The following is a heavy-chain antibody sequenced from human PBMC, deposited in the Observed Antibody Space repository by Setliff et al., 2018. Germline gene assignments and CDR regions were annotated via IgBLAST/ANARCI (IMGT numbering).Heavy chain of an antibody. CDR2: ISAYNGNT. J-gene: IGHJ4*02. CDR1: GYTFSDYY. CDR3: ARNMGMGQRDYFDY. Sequence: ASVKVSCKTSGYTFSDYYVHWVRQAPGQGLEWMGWISAYNGNTNYAQKFQGRVTFTADDSATTTYMELSSLTSEDTAIYYCARNMGMGQRDYFDYWGRGTLVTVSS. V-gene: IGHV1-18*04. D-gene: IGHD6-13*01.